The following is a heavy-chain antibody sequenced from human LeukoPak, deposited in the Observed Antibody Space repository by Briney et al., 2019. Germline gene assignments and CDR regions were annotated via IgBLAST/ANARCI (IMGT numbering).Heavy chain of an antibody. D-gene: IGHD3-10*01. V-gene: IGHV4-30-2*01. CDR3: ARELWFVNAPGSWFDP. Sequence: SETLSLTCAVPGDSISSGDYSWSWIRQPSGKGLEWIGYIFHSGSSYYNPSLKSRVTISVDKSKNQFSLRLTSVTAADTAVYYCARELWFVNAPGSWFDPWGQGTLVTVSS. CDR2: IFHSGSS. CDR1: GDSISSGDYS. J-gene: IGHJ5*02.